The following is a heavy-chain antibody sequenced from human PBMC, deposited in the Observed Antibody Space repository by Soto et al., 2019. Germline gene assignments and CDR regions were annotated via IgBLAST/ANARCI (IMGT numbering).Heavy chain of an antibody. Sequence: ASVKVSCKASGYTFTSYGISWVRQAPGQGLEWMGWISAYNGNTNYAQKLQGRVTMTTDTSTSTAYMELRSLRSDDTAVYYCARDRLLSYSSSSLCFDPWGQGTLVTVSS. CDR2: ISAYNGNT. CDR1: GYTFTSYG. CDR3: ARDRLLSYSSSSLCFDP. V-gene: IGHV1-18*01. D-gene: IGHD6-13*01. J-gene: IGHJ5*02.